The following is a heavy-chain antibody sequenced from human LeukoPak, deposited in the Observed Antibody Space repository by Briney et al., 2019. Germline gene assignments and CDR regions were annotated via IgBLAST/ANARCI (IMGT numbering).Heavy chain of an antibody. CDR3: ASVGRWWEPLSTDY. CDR1: GFTFSSYS. CDR2: ISSSSSYI. V-gene: IGHV3-21*01. D-gene: IGHD1-26*01. J-gene: IGHJ4*02. Sequence: KAGGSLRLSCAASGFTFSSYSMNWVRQAPGKGLEWVSSISSSSSYIYYADSVKGRFTISRDNAKNSLYLQMNSLRAEDTAVYYCASVGRWWEPLSTDYWGQRTLVTVSS.